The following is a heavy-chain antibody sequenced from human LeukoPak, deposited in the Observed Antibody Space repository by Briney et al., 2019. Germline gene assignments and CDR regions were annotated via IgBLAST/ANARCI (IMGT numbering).Heavy chain of an antibody. CDR2: INQDRSAQ. J-gene: IGHJ3*02. CDR3: GGDAFNFGGDLFAI. CDR1: VLPFNRNW. V-gene: IGHV3-7*01. Sequence: GVSLRLSCRTYVLPFNRNWMSWVRLAPGEGRECVANINQDRSAQTYVVYVMGRFTIPRDNTQNSLYLQMTSLRVEDTAVYYCGGDAFNFGGDLFAIWGQGTVVTVSS. D-gene: IGHD3-16*01.